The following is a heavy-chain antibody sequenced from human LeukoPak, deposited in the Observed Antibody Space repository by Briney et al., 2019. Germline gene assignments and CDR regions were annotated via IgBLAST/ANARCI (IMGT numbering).Heavy chain of an antibody. J-gene: IGHJ3*02. CDR3: AREGHSSGYCGAFDI. CDR2: ISDSGFGT. CDR1: GITFSTSV. V-gene: IGHV3-64*01. Sequence: GGSLRLSCEVSGITFSTSVMHWVRQGPGKGLEYVSGISDSGFGTYYASSVKGRFTISRDNSKNTLYLQMDSLKDEDMAMYYCAREGHSSGYCGAFDIWGQGTMVTVSS. D-gene: IGHD3-22*01.